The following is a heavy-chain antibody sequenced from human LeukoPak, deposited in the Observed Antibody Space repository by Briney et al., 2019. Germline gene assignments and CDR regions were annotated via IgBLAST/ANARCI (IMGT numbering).Heavy chain of an antibody. Sequence: ASVKVSCKGSGYTCTGYYIHWMRQAPGQGLGWMGWINCNSGGTNYAQKFQGRVTMTRDTSISTAYMELNRLRSDDTAVYYCAIVIVPADWGQGTLVTVSS. CDR1: GYTCTGYY. V-gene: IGHV1-2*02. CDR2: INCNSGGT. CDR3: AIVIVPAD. J-gene: IGHJ4*02. D-gene: IGHD2-2*01.